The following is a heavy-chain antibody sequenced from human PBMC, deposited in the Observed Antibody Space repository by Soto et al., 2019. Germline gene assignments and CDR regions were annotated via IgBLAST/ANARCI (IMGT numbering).Heavy chain of an antibody. CDR1: GSTFTSSG. J-gene: IGHJ5*02. CDR2: ISAYSGNT. V-gene: IGHV1-18*04. CDR3: ASVWTGTDRWFDP. D-gene: IGHD1-7*01. Sequence: GAPVKVSCKASGSTFTSSGISWLRQAPGQGLEWMVWISAYSGNTYYEQKLQCRVTMTTDASTSTAYMELRSLRSDDPAVYYCASVWTGTDRWFDPWGQGTLVTVSS.